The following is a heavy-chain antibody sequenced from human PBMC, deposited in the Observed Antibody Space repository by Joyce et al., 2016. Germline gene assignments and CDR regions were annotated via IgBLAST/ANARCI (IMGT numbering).Heavy chain of an antibody. Sequence: EVQLMESGGGLVQPGGFLRLSCAASGFSFSDYWMHWVRQGPGKGLVWVARITSVGSTISYADSVKGRFTISRDSAKNTLYLQMKSLRAEDTAVYYCARNYYYYHGMDVWGQGTTVTVSS. V-gene: IGHV3-74*01. CDR2: ITSVGSTI. CDR1: GFSFSDYW. CDR3: ARNYYYYHGMDV. J-gene: IGHJ6*02.